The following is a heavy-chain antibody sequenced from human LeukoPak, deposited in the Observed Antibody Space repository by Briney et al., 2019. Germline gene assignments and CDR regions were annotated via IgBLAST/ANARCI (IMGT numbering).Heavy chain of an antibody. D-gene: IGHD4-17*01. CDR1: GFTFSGYG. V-gene: IGHV3-30*02. J-gene: IGHJ4*02. Sequence: GGSLRLSCAASGFTFSGYGMHWVRQAPGKGLEWVAFIRYDGTNKNYADSVKGRFTISRDNSKNTLYLQMNSLRAEDTAVYYCARYCRNGDYMLDYWGQGTLVTVSS. CDR2: IRYDGTNK. CDR3: ARYCRNGDYMLDY.